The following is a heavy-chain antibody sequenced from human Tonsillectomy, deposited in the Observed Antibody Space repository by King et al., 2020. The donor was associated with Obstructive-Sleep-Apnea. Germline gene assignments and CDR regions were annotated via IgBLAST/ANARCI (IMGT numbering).Heavy chain of an antibody. V-gene: IGHV3-30*04. J-gene: IGHJ6*02. CDR2: ISNDGSDK. CDR1: GFTFSSDS. Sequence: VQLVESGGGVVQPGRSLRLSCAASGFTFSSDSMHWVRQSPGKGLEWAAVISNDGSDKYYADSVKGRFTISRDNSKNTLYLQMNSRRAEDTAFSYCASQSYFYGSGNLYGMDVWGQGTTVTVSS. CDR3: ASQSYFYGSGNLYGMDV. D-gene: IGHD3-10*01.